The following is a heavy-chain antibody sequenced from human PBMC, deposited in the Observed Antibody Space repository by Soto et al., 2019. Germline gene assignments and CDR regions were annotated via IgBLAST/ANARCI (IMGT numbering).Heavy chain of an antibody. CDR2: IYYSGST. D-gene: IGHD2-2*01. J-gene: IGHJ4*02. V-gene: IGHV4-61*01. CDR3: ARYCSSTSCFPLDY. Sequence: PSETLSLICTVSGGSVSSGSYYWSWIRQPPGKGLEWIGYIYYSGSTNYNPSLKSRVTISVDTSKNQFSLKLSSVTAADTAVYYCARYCSSTSCFPLDYWGQGTLVTVSS. CDR1: GGSVSSGSYY.